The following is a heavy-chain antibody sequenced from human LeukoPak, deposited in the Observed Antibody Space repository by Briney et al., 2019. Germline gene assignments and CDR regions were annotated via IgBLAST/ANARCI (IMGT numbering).Heavy chain of an antibody. CDR2: ISWNSGSI. CDR3: AKSSWLGPFDH. J-gene: IGHJ4*02. CDR1: GFTFDDYA. V-gene: IGHV3-9*01. Sequence: GRSLRLSCAASGFTFDDYAMHWVRQAPGKGLEWVSGISWNSGSIGYADSVKGRFTISRDNAKNSLYLQMNSLRAEDTALYYCAKSSWLGPFDHWGQGTLVTVSS. D-gene: IGHD6-19*01.